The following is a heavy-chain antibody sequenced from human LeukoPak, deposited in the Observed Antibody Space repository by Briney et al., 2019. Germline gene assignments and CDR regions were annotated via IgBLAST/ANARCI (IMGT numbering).Heavy chain of an antibody. D-gene: IGHD3-22*01. Sequence: PGGSLRLSCAAFGFTFSTYSMNWVRQAPGKGLEWVSSISSSSNYISYADSVKGRFTISRDNAKNSLYLQMNSLRAEDTAVYYCARAEHYYYDSSSYHTVSPREFDPWGQGTLVTVSS. CDR2: ISSSSNYI. CDR1: GFTFSTYS. CDR3: ARAEHYYYDSSSYHTVSPREFDP. V-gene: IGHV3-21*01. J-gene: IGHJ5*02.